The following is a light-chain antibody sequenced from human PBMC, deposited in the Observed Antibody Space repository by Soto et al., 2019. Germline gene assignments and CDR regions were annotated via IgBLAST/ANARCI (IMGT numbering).Light chain of an antibody. V-gene: IGKV4-1*01. Sequence: DIVITKSPDSLAVSMCERATINCKSSQSIFYSSNNKNYLTWYQQKPGQPPKLLIYWASTRESGVPDRFSGSGSGTDFTLTISSLQAEDVAVYYCQQYYSTPWTFGQGTKVDIK. J-gene: IGKJ1*01. CDR3: QQYYSTPWT. CDR1: QSIFYSSNNKNY. CDR2: WAS.